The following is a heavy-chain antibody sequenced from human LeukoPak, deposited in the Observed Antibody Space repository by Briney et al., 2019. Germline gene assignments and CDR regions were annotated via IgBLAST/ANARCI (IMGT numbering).Heavy chain of an antibody. J-gene: IGHJ4*02. CDR3: TTINPAGHFDY. V-gene: IGHV3-53*01. CDR2: IYSGGST. D-gene: IGHD3-9*01. Sequence: GGSLRLSCAASGFTVSSNYMSWVRQAPGKGLEWVSVIYSGGSTYYADSVKGRFTISRDNSKNTLYLQMNSLRAEDTAVYYCTTINPAGHFDYWGQGTLVTVSS. CDR1: GFTVSSNY.